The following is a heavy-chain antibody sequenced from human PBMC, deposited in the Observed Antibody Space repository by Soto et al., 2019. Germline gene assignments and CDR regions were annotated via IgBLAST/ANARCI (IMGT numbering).Heavy chain of an antibody. CDR3: ATMNGYFEY. CDR2: ITATGDRA. CDR1: GFRFSSYS. Sequence: GGSLRLSCADSGFRFSSYSMSWVRQTPGKGLEWVAAITATGDRAYYADSVTGRFTISRDNSKKTHYLQMTSLRAEDTAMYYCATMNGYFEYWGQGTPVTVSS. D-gene: IGHD3-22*01. V-gene: IGHV3-23*01. J-gene: IGHJ4*02.